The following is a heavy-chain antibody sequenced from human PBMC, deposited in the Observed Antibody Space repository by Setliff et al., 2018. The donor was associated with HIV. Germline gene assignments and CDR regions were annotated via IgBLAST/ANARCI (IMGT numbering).Heavy chain of an antibody. V-gene: IGHV1-69*06. CDR1: GYTFTDYY. Sequence: ASVKVSCKASGYTFTDYYLHWVRQAPGQGLEWMGGIIPIFGTANYAQKFQGRVTITADTSTSTAYMEMRTLRSDDTAVYYCARVQGINITLARGASAGLDVWGKGTTVTVSS. CDR3: ARVQGINITLARGASAGLDV. CDR2: IIPIFGTA. J-gene: IGHJ6*04. D-gene: IGHD3-10*01.